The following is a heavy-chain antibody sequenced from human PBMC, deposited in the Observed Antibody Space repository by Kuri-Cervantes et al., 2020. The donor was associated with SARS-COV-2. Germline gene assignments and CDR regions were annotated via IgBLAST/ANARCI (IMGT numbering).Heavy chain of an antibody. CDR2: IYQSGRT. J-gene: IGHJ4*02. D-gene: IGHD4-17*01. CDR3: ASWGWGYDYGDYVFDY. Sequence: SETLSLTCTVSGGSISNYYWSWIRQSPGKGLEWVGFIYQSGRTNYNPSLKRRVTISVDTSKKQFSLKLTSVTAADPAVYYEASWGWGYDYGDYVFDYWGQGTLVTVSS. V-gene: IGHV4-59*08. CDR1: GGSISNYY.